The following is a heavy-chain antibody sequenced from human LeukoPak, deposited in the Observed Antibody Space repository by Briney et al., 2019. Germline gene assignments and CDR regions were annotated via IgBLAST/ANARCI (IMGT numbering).Heavy chain of an antibody. V-gene: IGHV4-59*01. J-gene: IGHJ6*03. D-gene: IGHD5-18*01. CDR3: ARTTEGGYTYGYFYYCYMDD. Sequence: SETLSLTCTVSGGSISSYYWSWIRKTLRKGLEGIGYLYYSGSTNYNLSLKSRVTICVDPTKIQFSLKLTSVTAADTAVYYYARTTEGGYTYGYFYYCYMDDWGKGTTVTISS. CDR2: LYYSGST. CDR1: GGSISSYY.